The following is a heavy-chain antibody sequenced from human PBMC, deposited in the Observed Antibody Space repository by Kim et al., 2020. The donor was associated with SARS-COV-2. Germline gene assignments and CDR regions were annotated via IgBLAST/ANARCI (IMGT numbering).Heavy chain of an antibody. CDR2: ILYSGST. CDR1: GGSITSVSYY. CDR3: AAPSMAARLAS. J-gene: IGHJ4*02. Sequence: SETLSLTCTVSGGSITSVSYYWGWIRQSPGKGLDWIGSILYSGSTYYNPTLKSRVSISADTSTNQFSLKLRSGTAADTAVFYCAAPSMAARLASWGQGPL. D-gene: IGHD6-6*01. V-gene: IGHV4-39*01.